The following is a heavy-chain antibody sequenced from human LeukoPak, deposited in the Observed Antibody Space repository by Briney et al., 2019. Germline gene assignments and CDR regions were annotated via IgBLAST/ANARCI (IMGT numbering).Heavy chain of an antibody. CDR1: GFTFSSYW. CDR3: ARGRDGYKSGYYMDV. J-gene: IGHJ6*03. Sequence: PGGSLRLSCAASGFTFSSYWMSWVRQAPGKGLEWVANIKQDGSEKYYVDSAKGRFTISRDNAKNSLYLQMNSLRAEDAAVYYCARGRDGYKSGYYMDVWGKGTTVTVSS. V-gene: IGHV3-7*04. CDR2: IKQDGSEK. D-gene: IGHD5-24*01.